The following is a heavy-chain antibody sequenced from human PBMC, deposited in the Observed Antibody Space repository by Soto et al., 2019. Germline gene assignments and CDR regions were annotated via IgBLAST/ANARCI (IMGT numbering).Heavy chain of an antibody. J-gene: IGHJ6*02. CDR3: APLSVSLSGPYGIHV. Sequence: SETLSLTCSVSGYSVTSSDYYWAWIRPPPGKGLEWIGSMFYSGLTYYNPSLKSRVTLSVDTSNNQFSVRLNSVTAADTAVYYCAPLSVSLSGPYGIHVWGQGTTVTVSS. CDR2: MFYSGLT. CDR1: GYSVTSSDYY. D-gene: IGHD2-15*01. V-gene: IGHV4-39*01.